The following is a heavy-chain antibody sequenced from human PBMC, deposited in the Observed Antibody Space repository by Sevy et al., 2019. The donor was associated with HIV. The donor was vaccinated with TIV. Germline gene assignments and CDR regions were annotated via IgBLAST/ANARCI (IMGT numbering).Heavy chain of an antibody. V-gene: IGHV3-21*01. Sequence: GGSLRLSCAASGFTFSSYSMNWVRQAPGKGLEWVSSISTSSSYIYYADSVKGRFTISRDNSKNTLYLQMNSLRTEDTAVYYCAKDDLGSIDYWGQGTLVTVSS. CDR3: AKDDLGSIDY. CDR1: GFTFSSYS. J-gene: IGHJ4*02. CDR2: ISTSSSYI. D-gene: IGHD3-10*01.